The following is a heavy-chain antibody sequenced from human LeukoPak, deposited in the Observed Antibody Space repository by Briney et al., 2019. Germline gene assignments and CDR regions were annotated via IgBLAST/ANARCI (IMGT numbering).Heavy chain of an antibody. CDR2: ISAYNGNT. V-gene: IGHV1-18*01. CDR3: ARSQYYYGSGRSLDY. CDR1: GYTFTSYG. Sequence: ASVKVSCKASGYTFTSYGISWVRQAPGQGLEWMGWISAYNGNTNYAQKLQGRVTMTTDTSTSTAYMELRSLRSDDTAVYYCARSQYYYGSGRSLDYWGQGTLVTVSS. D-gene: IGHD3-10*01. J-gene: IGHJ4*02.